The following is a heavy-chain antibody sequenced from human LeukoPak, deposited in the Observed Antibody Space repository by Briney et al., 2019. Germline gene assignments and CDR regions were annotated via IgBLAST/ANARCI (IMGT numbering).Heavy chain of an antibody. Sequence: KSSETLSLTCTVSGGSISSSSYYWGWIRQPPGKGLEWIGSIYYSGSTYYNPSLKSRVTISVDTSKNQFSLKLSSVTAADTAVYYCAREFTSAYSGSSRGLWGQGTLVTVSS. J-gene: IGHJ4*02. CDR2: IYYSGST. D-gene: IGHD1-26*01. CDR3: AREFTSAYSGSSRGL. V-gene: IGHV4-39*02. CDR1: GGSISSSSYY.